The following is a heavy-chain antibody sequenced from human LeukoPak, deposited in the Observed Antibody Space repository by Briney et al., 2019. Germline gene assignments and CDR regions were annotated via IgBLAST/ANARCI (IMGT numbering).Heavy chain of an antibody. CDR2: IRYDGSNK. V-gene: IGHV3-30*02. D-gene: IGHD5-12*01. CDR1: GFTVSSNY. CDR3: ARGPSGYHST. J-gene: IGHJ4*02. Sequence: PGGSLRLSCAASGFTVSSNYMSWVRQAPGKGLEWVAFIRYDGSNKYYADSVKGRFTISRDNSKNTLYLQMNSLRAEDTAVYYCARGPSGYHSTGGQGTLVTVSS.